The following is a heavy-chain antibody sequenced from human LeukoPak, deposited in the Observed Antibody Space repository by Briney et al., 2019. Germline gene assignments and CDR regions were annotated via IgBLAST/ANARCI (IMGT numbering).Heavy chain of an antibody. CDR2: IYYSGST. J-gene: IGHJ3*02. Sequence: SETLSLTRTVSGGSISSSSYYWGWIRQAPGKGLEWIGSIYYSGSTYYNPSLKSRVTSSVDTSKNRFSLKLYSVTAADTAVYFCARGSLGAVGNRAFDIWGQGTMVTVSS. D-gene: IGHD6-13*01. CDR3: ARGSLGAVGNRAFDI. V-gene: IGHV4-39*07. CDR1: GGSISSSSYY.